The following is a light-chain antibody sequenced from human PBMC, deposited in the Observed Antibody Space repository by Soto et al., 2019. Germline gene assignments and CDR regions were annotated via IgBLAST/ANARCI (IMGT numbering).Light chain of an antibody. CDR3: SSYTSRSTSV. J-gene: IGLJ1*01. Sequence: QSALTQPASVSGSPGQSITISCTGTSSDVGGYNYVSWYQQHPGKAPKLMIYDVTNRPSGVSNRFSGSKSGNTASLTIFGLQAEDEADYYCSSYTSRSTSVFGTGTKLTVL. CDR2: DVT. CDR1: SSDVGGYNY. V-gene: IGLV2-14*01.